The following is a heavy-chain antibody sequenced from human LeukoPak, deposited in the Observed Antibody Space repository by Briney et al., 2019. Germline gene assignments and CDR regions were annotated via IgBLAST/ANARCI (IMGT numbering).Heavy chain of an antibody. CDR3: ASAYGSGSPFDY. CDR1: GYTFTSYD. V-gene: IGHV1-8*01. D-gene: IGHD3-10*01. J-gene: IGHJ4*02. Sequence: ASVKVSCKASGYTFTSYDINWVRQATGQGLEWMGWMNPNSGNTGYAQKFQGRVTMTRNTSISTAYMELSRLRSDDTAVYYCASAYGSGSPFDYWGQGTLVTVSS. CDR2: MNPNSGNT.